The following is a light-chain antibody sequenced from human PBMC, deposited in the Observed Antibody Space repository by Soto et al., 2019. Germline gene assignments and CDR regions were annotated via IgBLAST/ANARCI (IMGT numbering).Light chain of an antibody. Sequence: DIQMTQSPSTLPASVGDRVTITCRASQSISSYLNWYQQKPGKAPKLLIYAASTLQSGVPSRFSGSGSGTDFTLTISSLQPEDFATYYCQQLNSYPQTFGQGTKVDIK. CDR2: AAS. CDR3: QQLNSYPQT. V-gene: IGKV1-39*01. J-gene: IGKJ1*01. CDR1: QSISSY.